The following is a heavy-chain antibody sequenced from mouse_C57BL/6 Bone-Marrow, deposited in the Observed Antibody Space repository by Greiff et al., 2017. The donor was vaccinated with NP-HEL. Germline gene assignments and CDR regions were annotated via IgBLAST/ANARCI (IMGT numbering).Heavy chain of an antibody. D-gene: IGHD2-3*01. Sequence: QVHVKQSGAELARPGASVKMSCKASGYTFTSYTMHWVKQRPGQGLEWIGYINPSSGYTKYNQKFKHKSTLTADKSSSTAYMHLSSLPSEDSAVYYCARLWLLTFAYWGQGTLVTVSA. CDR1: GYTFTSYT. CDR2: INPSSGYT. CDR3: ARLWLLTFAY. J-gene: IGHJ3*01. V-gene: IGHV1-4*01.